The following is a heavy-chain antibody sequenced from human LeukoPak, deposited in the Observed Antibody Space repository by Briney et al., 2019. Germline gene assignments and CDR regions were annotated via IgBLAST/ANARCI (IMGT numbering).Heavy chain of an antibody. CDR2: ISNSDNTI. Sequence: KPGGSLRLSCAASGFTFSDYYMSWIRQTPGKGLEWVSYISNSDNTIYYADSVKGRFTMSRDNAKNSLYLQMNSLRAEDTAVYYCARGGPIVVVPAAPSEVDAFDIWGQGTMVTVSS. D-gene: IGHD2-2*01. CDR1: GFTFSDYY. CDR3: ARGGPIVVVPAAPSEVDAFDI. J-gene: IGHJ3*02. V-gene: IGHV3-11*04.